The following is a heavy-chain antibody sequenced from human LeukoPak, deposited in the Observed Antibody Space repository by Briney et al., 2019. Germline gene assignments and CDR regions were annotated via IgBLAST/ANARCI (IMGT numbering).Heavy chain of an antibody. CDR1: GYSFTSYW. J-gene: IGHJ4*02. CDR3: ARPGALLWFGEPLDYFDY. Sequence: PGESLKISCKGSGYSFTSYWIGWVRQMPGKGLEWMGIIYPGDSDTRYSPSFQGQVTISADKSISTAYLQWSSLKASDTAMYYCARPGALLWFGEPLDYFDYWGQGTLVPVSS. D-gene: IGHD3-10*01. CDR2: IYPGDSDT. V-gene: IGHV5-51*01.